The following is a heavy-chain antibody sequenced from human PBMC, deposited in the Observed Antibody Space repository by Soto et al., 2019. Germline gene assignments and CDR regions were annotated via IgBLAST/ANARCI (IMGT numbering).Heavy chain of an antibody. CDR3: ARTDRDFYGVDV. CDR2: ISAAGDP. CDR1: GFTFRNYD. V-gene: IGHV3-13*05. J-gene: IGHJ6*02. Sequence: EVQLVESGGGLVQPGGSLRLSCEASGFTFRNYDMHWVRQGTGKGLEWVSGISAAGDPDYADSVEGRFTISRENAQNSFFLQLNSLRVGDTAVYYCARTDRDFYGVDVWGPANEVIVSS.